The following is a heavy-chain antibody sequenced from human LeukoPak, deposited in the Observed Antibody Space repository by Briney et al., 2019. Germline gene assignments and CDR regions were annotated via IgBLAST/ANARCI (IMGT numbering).Heavy chain of an antibody. D-gene: IGHD3-10*01. CDR3: ARDRYGSGSYSPFDY. CDR1: GFTFSGSW. J-gene: IGHJ4*02. V-gene: IGHV3-74*01. CDR2: IKGDGIET. Sequence: GGSLRLSCAASGFTFSGSWMHWVRQAPGKGLVWVSRIKGDGIETNYADSVKGRFTVSRDNAKNSLYLQMNSLRAEDTAVYYCARDRYGSGSYSPFDYWGQGTLVTVSS.